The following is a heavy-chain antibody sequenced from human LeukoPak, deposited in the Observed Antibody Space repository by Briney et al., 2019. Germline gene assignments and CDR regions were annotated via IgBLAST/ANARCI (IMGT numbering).Heavy chain of an antibody. D-gene: IGHD2-2*01. CDR1: GYTFTSND. CDR2: MNANSGNT. J-gene: IGHJ6*03. Sequence: GASVKVSRKASGYTFTSNDINWVRQATGQGLEWMGWMNANSGNTGYAQKFQGRVTMTRNTSISTAYMELSSLRSEDTAVYYCARGQRHCTSDSCLSYMDVWGKGTTVTVSS. V-gene: IGHV1-8*01. CDR3: ARGQRHCTSDSCLSYMDV.